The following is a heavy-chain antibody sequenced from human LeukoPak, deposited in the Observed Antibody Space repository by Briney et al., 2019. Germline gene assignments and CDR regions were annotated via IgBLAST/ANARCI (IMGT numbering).Heavy chain of an antibody. CDR1: GGSISSSNYY. CDR2: ISYSGST. V-gene: IGHV4-39*01. CDR3: ARQYQTIVVDIFDY. D-gene: IGHD3-22*01. J-gene: IGHJ4*02. Sequence: SETLSLTCTVSGGSISSSNYYWGWIRQPPGKGLEWIGSISYSGSTYYNPSLRSRVTISVDTSKNQFSLKLSSVTAADTAVYYCARQYQTIVVDIFDYWGQGTLGTVSS.